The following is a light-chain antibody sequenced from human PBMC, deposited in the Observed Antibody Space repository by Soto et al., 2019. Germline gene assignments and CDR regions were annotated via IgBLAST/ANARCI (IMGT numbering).Light chain of an antibody. CDR1: SSDVGGYNY. CDR3: SSYTSSATYV. Sequence: QSALTQPASVSGSPGQSITISCTGTSSDVGGYNYVSWYQHYPGKAPKLMIYDVSNRPSGVSNRFSGSKSGNTASLTISGLQAADEAAYYCSSYTSSATYVFGTGTKVTVL. CDR2: DVS. V-gene: IGLV2-14*03. J-gene: IGLJ1*01.